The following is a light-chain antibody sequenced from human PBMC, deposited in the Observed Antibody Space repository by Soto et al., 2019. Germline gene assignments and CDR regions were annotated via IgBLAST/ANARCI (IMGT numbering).Light chain of an antibody. Sequence: DIVMTQSPDSLAVSLGERATINCKSSQSILYSSNNKNYLAWFQQRPGQPPRLLLYWASSRATGIPDRFSGSGSGTDFTLTISRLEPEDFAVYYCQQYGSSRTFGQGTKVDIK. CDR2: WAS. CDR1: QSILYSSNNKNY. CDR3: QQYGSSRT. V-gene: IGKV4-1*01. J-gene: IGKJ1*01.